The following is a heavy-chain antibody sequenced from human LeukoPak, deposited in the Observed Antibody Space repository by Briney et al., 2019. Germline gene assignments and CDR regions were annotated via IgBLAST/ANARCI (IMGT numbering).Heavy chain of an antibody. J-gene: IGHJ6*04. CDR3: AKAYYDVWSGCLDV. Sequence: GGSLRLSCAASGFTFSSYGMHWVRQAPGKGLEWVAVISYDGSNKYYADSVKGRFTISRDNSKNTLYLQMNSLRAEDTAVYYCAKAYYDVWSGCLDVWGKGTTVTVSS. CDR1: GFTFSSYG. D-gene: IGHD3-3*01. CDR2: ISYDGSNK. V-gene: IGHV3-30*18.